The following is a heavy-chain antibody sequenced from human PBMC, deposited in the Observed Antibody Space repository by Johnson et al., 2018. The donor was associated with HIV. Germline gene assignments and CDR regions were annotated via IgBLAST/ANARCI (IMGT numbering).Heavy chain of an antibody. CDR1: GFTFSSFA. CDR3: AKKALGDVDAFDI. CDR2: IYSGGNT. Sequence: MLLVESGGGVVQPGRSLRLSCAASGFTFSSFAMNWVRQAPGKGLEWVSVIYSGGNTYYADSVKGRFTISRDNSKNTLYLQMNSLRAEDTAVYYCAKKALGDVDAFDIWGQGTMVTVSS. D-gene: IGHD2-21*02. J-gene: IGHJ3*02. V-gene: IGHV3-23*03.